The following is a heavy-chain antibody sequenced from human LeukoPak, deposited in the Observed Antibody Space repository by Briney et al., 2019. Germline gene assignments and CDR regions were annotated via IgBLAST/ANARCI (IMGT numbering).Heavy chain of an antibody. V-gene: IGHV3-53*04. D-gene: IGHD3-10*01. CDR2: IYSGGGT. CDR1: GFTVSSNY. J-gene: IGHJ6*02. CDR3: VRDRVGTTMVRGVITFGYYGMDV. Sequence: GGSLRLSCAASGFTVSSNYMSWVRQAPGKGLEWVSVIYSGGGTYYADSVKGRFTISRHNSKNTLYLQMNRLRAEDTAVYYCVRDRVGTTMVRGVITFGYYGMDVWGQGTTVTVSS.